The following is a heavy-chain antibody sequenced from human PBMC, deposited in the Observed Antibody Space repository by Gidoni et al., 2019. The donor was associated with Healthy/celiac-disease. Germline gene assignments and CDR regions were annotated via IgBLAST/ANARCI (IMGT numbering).Heavy chain of an antibody. Sequence: EVQLVECGGGLVQPGGSLSLCCAAYGFTFSSYWMAWVRQAPGEGLEWVANIKQDGSEKYYVDSVKGRFTISRDNAKNSLYLQMNSLRAEDTAVYYCARVTEGHYYYDSSGYYYGYFDYWGQGTLVTVSS. D-gene: IGHD3-22*01. V-gene: IGHV3-7*01. CDR2: IKQDGSEK. CDR1: GFTFSSYW. CDR3: ARVTEGHYYYDSSGYYYGYFDY. J-gene: IGHJ4*02.